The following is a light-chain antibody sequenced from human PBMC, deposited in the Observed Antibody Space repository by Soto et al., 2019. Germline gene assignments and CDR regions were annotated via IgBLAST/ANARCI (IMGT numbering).Light chain of an antibody. CDR2: DSS. J-gene: IGKJ1*01. CDR1: QSISSW. Sequence: DIQMTHSPSTLSASVGDRVTITCRASQSISSWLAWYQQKPGKAPKLLIYDSSSLESGVPSRFRVSESRTEFTLTSSSLQPYDLRTYYYQQYNSYTPWTFGQGAKVEI. CDR3: QQYNSYTPWT. V-gene: IGKV1-5*01.